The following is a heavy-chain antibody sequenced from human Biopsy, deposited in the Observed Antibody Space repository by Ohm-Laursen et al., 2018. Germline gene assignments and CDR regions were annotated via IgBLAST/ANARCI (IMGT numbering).Heavy chain of an antibody. J-gene: IGHJ5*02. CDR3: ARTPRDSFWSGSYKRGLWFDP. D-gene: IGHD3-3*01. CDR1: GGSIKSYY. CDR2: VYNGGIT. V-gene: IGHV4-59*01. Sequence: TLSLTCAVSGGSIKSYYWTWIRQPPGKGLEWIGHVYNGGITNYNLSLKSRVTISKDTSKNQFSLQVNSVTAADTAVYYCARTPRDSFWSGSYKRGLWFDPWGQGTLVIVSS.